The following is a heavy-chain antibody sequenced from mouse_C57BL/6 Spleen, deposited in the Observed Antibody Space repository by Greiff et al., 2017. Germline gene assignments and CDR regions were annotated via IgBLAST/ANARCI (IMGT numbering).Heavy chain of an antibody. Sequence: DVKLVESEGGLVQPGSSMKLSCTASGFTFSDYYMAWVRQVPEKGLEWVANINHDGSSTYYLDSLKGRFTFSRDNAKNILYLQLSSLKSEDSATYYCASDDGYFPYWGQGTLVTVSA. J-gene: IGHJ3*01. CDR1: GFTFSDYY. CDR3: ASDDGYFPY. CDR2: INHDGSST. D-gene: IGHD2-3*01. V-gene: IGHV5-16*01.